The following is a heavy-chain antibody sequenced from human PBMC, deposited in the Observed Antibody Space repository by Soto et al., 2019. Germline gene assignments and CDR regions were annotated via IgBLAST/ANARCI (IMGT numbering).Heavy chain of an antibody. CDR3: ARDLGQQLEGDYYRDV. J-gene: IGHJ6*03. V-gene: IGHV1-18*01. CDR1: GYTFTSYG. D-gene: IGHD6-13*01. CDR2: ISAYNGNT. Sequence: GASVKVSCKASGYTFTSYGISWVRQAPGQGLEWMGWISAYNGNTNYAQKLQGRVTMTTDTSTSTAYMEPRSLRSDDTAVFYCARDLGQQLEGDYYRDVWGKGTTVTVSS.